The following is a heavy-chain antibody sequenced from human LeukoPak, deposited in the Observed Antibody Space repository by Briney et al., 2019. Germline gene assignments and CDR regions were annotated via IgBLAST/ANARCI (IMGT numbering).Heavy chain of an antibody. V-gene: IGHV3-23*01. CDR1: GFTFDIYA. J-gene: IGHJ4*02. CDR2: IGGGGDDI. CDR3: ARDPRRAITVFGVVIGSYFDY. D-gene: IGHD3-3*01. Sequence: GGSLRLSCAGSGFTFDIYAIHWVRQAPRTGLEWVAGIGGGGDDILYAESAKGRFIISRDNSKNTVYLEMKSLRAEDTARYYCARDPRRAITVFGVVIGSYFDYWGQGSLVTVSS.